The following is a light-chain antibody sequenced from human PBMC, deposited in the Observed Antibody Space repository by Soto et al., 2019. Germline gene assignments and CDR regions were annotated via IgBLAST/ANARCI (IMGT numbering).Light chain of an antibody. CDR3: GSYGGSNNLV. CDR2: EVS. V-gene: IGLV2-8*01. J-gene: IGLJ2*01. Sequence: QSALTQPPSASGSPGQSVTISCTGTSSDVGGYNYVSWYQQHPGKAPKLMIYEVSKRPSGVPDRFSGSKSGNTASLTVSGLQAEEEADYYCGSYGGSNNLVFGGGTQLTVL. CDR1: SSDVGGYNY.